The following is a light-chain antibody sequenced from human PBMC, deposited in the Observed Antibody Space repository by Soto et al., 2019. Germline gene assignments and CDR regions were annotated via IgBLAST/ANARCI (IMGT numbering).Light chain of an antibody. CDR3: QQYGTAPYP. V-gene: IGKV3-20*01. CDR2: GTS. Sequence: ETVVTQSPGTLSLSPGEGATLSCRASQSVDSRYLAWYQQKPGQAPRLLIHGTSNRASGIPDRFSGSGSGTDFTLTISRLEPEDFAVDYCQQYGTAPYPFGQGTPLEFK. J-gene: IGKJ2*01. CDR1: QSVDSRY.